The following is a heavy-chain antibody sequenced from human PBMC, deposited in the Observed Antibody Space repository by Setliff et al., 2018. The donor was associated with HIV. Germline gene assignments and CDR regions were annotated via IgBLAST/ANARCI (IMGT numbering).Heavy chain of an antibody. V-gene: IGHV4-4*08. CDR2: IYTSGST. CDR3: ARAMSSSWYIDGFDI. D-gene: IGHD6-13*01. Sequence: SETLSLTCTVSGGSISSYYWSWIRQPPGKGLEWIGYIYTSGSTNYNPSLKSQVTISVDTSKNRLSLKLSSVTAADAAVYYCARAMSSSWYIDGFDIWGQGTVVTVSS. J-gene: IGHJ3*02. CDR1: GGSISSYY.